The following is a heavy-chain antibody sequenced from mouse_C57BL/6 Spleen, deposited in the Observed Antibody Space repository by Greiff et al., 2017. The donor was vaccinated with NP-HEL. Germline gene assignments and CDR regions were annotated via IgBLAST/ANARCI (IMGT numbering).Heavy chain of an antibody. CDR1: GYTFTSYW. J-gene: IGHJ2*01. CDR2: IDPSDSYT. CDR3: ARRDYLDY. V-gene: IGHV1-69*01. Sequence: VQLQESGAELVMPGASVKLSCKASGYTFTSYWMHWVKQRPGQGLEWIGEIDPSDSYTNYNQKFKGKSTLTVDKSSSTAYMQLSSLTSEDSAVYYWARRDYLDYWGQGTTLTVSS.